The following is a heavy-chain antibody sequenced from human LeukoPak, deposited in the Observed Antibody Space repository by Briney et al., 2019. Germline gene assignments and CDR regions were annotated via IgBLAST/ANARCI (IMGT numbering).Heavy chain of an antibody. V-gene: IGHV3-9*01. Sequence: GRSLRLSCAASGFTFDDYAMHWVRHAPGKGLEWVSGISWNSGSIGYADSVKGRSTISRDNAKNSLYLQMNSLRAEDTALYYCAKDIATGNRLYYFDYWGQGTLVTVSS. CDR2: ISWNSGSI. CDR3: AKDIATGNRLYYFDY. D-gene: IGHD1-14*01. CDR1: GFTFDDYA. J-gene: IGHJ4*02.